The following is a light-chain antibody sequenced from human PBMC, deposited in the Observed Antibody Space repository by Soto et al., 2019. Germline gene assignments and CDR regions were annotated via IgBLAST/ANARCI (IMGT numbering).Light chain of an antibody. CDR2: GAS. V-gene: IGKV3-15*01. Sequence: EIVMTQSPATLSVSPGERATLSCRASQSVSSNLAWYRQKPGQAPRLLIYGASTRATGIPARFSGSGSGTEFTLTINSLQSEDFATYYCQQSYSTPFTFGPGTKVDIK. J-gene: IGKJ3*01. CDR3: QQSYSTPFT. CDR1: QSVSSN.